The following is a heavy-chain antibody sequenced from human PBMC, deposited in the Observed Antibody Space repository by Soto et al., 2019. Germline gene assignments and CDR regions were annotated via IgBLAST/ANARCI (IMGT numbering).Heavy chain of an antibody. V-gene: IGHV4-61*01. CDR1: GGSVSSDSYY. CDR2: IYYSGST. D-gene: IGHD3-9*01. Sequence: PSETLSLTCTVSGGSVSSDSYYWSWIRQPPGKGLEWIGYIYYSGSTNYNPSLKSRVTISVDTSKNQFSLKLSSVTAADTAVYYCARGNFDWLLGNWFDPWGQGTLVTVSS. CDR3: ARGNFDWLLGNWFDP. J-gene: IGHJ5*02.